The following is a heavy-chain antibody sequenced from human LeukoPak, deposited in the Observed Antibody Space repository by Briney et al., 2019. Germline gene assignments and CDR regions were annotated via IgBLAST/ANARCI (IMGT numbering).Heavy chain of an antibody. CDR2: IYSGGST. D-gene: IGHD3-22*01. V-gene: IGHV3-66*01. CDR1: GFTVSSNY. Sequence: PGGSLRLSCAASGFTVSSNYMSWVRQAPGKGLEWGSVIYSGGSTYYADSVKGRFTISRDNSKNTLYLQMNSLRAEDTAVYYCARVVDYYDSSGYYYDYWGQGTLVTVSS. J-gene: IGHJ4*02. CDR3: ARVVDYYDSSGYYYDY.